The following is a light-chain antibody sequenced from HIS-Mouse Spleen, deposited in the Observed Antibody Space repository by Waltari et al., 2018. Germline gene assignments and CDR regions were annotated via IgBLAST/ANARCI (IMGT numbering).Light chain of an antibody. CDR3: SSYAGSNNLV. J-gene: IGLJ2*01. Sequence: QSALTQPPSASGSPGQSVTIPCTGTSSDVGGDNYVPWYQQHPGKAPKLMIYEVSKRPSGVPDRFSGSKSGNTASLTVSGLQAEDEADYYCSSYAGSNNLVFGGGTKLTVL. CDR2: EVS. V-gene: IGLV2-8*01. CDR1: SSDVGGDNY.